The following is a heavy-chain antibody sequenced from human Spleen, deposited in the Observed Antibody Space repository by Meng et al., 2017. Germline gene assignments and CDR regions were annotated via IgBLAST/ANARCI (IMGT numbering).Heavy chain of an antibody. V-gene: IGHV4-59*01. CDR3: ARAVAGTFDY. D-gene: IGHD6-19*01. CDR2: LYNSGSP. Sequence: GSLRLSCTVSGGSISSYYWNWIRQPPGKGLEWIAYLYNSGSPNYNPFLKSRVTISADTSNNQFSLNLYSVTAADTAVYFCARAVAGTFDYWGQGLLVTVSS. CDR1: GGSISSYY. J-gene: IGHJ4*02.